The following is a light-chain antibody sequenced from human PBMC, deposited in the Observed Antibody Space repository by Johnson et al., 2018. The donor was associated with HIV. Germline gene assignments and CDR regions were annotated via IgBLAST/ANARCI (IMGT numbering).Light chain of an antibody. J-gene: IGLJ1*01. Sequence: QSVLTQPPSVSAAPGQKVDISCSGSSSNIESDYVSWYQQLPGTAPKLLIYENTKRPSGIPDRFSGSKSGTSATRGITGLHTGDEADYYGGTWDTSLSAGGVFGSWTKVTVL. CDR2: ENT. CDR3: GTWDTSLSAGGV. CDR1: SSNIESDY. V-gene: IGLV1-51*02.